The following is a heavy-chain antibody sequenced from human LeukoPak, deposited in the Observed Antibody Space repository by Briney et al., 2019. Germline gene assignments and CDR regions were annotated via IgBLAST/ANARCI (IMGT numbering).Heavy chain of an antibody. D-gene: IGHD6-13*01. J-gene: IGHJ4*02. Sequence: ASVKVSCKASGYTFTGYYMHWVRQAPGQGLEWMGWINPNSGGTNYAQKFRGRVTMTRDTSISTAYMELSRLRSDDTAVYYCARVVKSPGYSSSWYSYWGQGTLVTVSS. CDR1: GYTFTGYY. CDR2: INPNSGGT. CDR3: ARVVKSPGYSSSWYSY. V-gene: IGHV1-2*02.